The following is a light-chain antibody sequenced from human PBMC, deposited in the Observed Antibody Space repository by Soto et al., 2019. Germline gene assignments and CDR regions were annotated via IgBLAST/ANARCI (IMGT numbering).Light chain of an antibody. CDR3: QQSHSTWWT. J-gene: IGKJ1*01. Sequence: DLQMTQSPSSLSASVGDRVTITCRASQSSSNNLNWYQQKPAKAPKLLNYDGSSLQGGVPSWFSGSGSGTDFTVTISTLQPEGFEADYWQQSHSTWWTFGQGTKVEIK. CDR1: QSSSNN. V-gene: IGKV1-39*01. CDR2: DGS.